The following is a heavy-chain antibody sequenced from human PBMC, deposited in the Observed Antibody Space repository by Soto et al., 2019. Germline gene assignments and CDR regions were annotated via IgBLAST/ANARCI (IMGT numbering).Heavy chain of an antibody. D-gene: IGHD3-22*01. Sequence: PGGSLRLSCAASGFTFSIYVMSWVRQAPGKGLEWVSAIDSSGDSAYYADSVKGRFTISRDNSKNTLYLQMNSLRAGDTALYFCAKDAGYFGSSGQYFHHWGQGTLVTVSS. CDR3: AKDAGYFGSSGQYFHH. V-gene: IGHV3-23*01. CDR1: GFTFSIYV. CDR2: IDSSGDSA. J-gene: IGHJ1*01.